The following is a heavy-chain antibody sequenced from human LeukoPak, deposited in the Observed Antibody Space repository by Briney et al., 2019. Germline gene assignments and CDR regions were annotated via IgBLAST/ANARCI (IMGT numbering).Heavy chain of an antibody. CDR2: IKSKTDGGTT. Sequence: GGSLRLSCAASGFTFSNAWMSWVRQAPGKGLEWVGRIKSKTDGGTTDYAAPVKGRFTVSSDDSKNTLYLQMNSLKTEDTAVYYCTTDLRNYYDSSGDSYYFDYWGQGTLVTVSS. D-gene: IGHD3-22*01. CDR1: GFTFSNAW. J-gene: IGHJ4*02. V-gene: IGHV3-15*01. CDR3: TTDLRNYYDSSGDSYYFDY.